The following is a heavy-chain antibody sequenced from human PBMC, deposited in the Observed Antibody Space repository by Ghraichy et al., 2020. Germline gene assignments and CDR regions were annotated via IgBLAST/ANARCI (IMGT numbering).Heavy chain of an antibody. CDR1: GFTFGDYA. J-gene: IGHJ4*02. D-gene: IGHD3-22*01. CDR3: TRQYYYDSSDTPGVDY. Sequence: GGSLRLSCTASGFTFGDYAMSWFRQAPGKGLEWVGFIRSKAYGGTTEYAASVKGRFTISRDDSKSIAYLQMNSLKTEDTAVYYCTRQYYYDSSDTPGVDYWGQGTLVTVSS. V-gene: IGHV3-49*03. CDR2: IRSKAYGGTT.